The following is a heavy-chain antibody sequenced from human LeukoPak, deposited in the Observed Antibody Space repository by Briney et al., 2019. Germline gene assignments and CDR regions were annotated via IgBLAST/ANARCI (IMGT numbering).Heavy chain of an antibody. CDR1: GFTFSSYG. D-gene: IGHD2-15*01. CDR2: IWYDGSDK. Sequence: GGSLRLSCAASGFTFSSYGMYWVRQAPGKGLEWVAVIWYDGSDKYYADSVKGRFTISRDNSKNTLYLQMNSLRVEDTAVYYCANMVVAATAWGQGTLVTVSS. V-gene: IGHV3-33*07. CDR3: ANMVVAATA. J-gene: IGHJ5*02.